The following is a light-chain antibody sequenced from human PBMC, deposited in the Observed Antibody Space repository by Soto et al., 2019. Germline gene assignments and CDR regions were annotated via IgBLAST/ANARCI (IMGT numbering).Light chain of an antibody. CDR3: QQYGSSPRLT. CDR2: GAS. CDR1: QSVSSAY. V-gene: IGKV3-20*01. J-gene: IGKJ4*01. Sequence: DIVLTQSPGTLSLSPGERATLSCRASQSVSSAYLAWYQQKPGQAPRLLIYGASSRATGIPDRFSGSGSGTHFTLTISRLEPEDFAVYYCQQYGSSPRLTFGGGTKVEIK.